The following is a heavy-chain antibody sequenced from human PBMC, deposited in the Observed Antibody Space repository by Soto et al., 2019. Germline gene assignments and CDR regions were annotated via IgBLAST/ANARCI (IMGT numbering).Heavy chain of an antibody. CDR3: AKDRGYSSSPWDYYGMDV. D-gene: IGHD6-13*01. Sequence: PVGSLTLSCAASGFTFSSYGMHWVRQAPGKGLEWVAVISYDGSNKYYADSVKGRFTISRDNSKNTLYLQMNSLRAEDTAVYYCAKDRGYSSSPWDYYGMDVWGQGTTVTVSS. J-gene: IGHJ6*02. CDR2: ISYDGSNK. CDR1: GFTFSSYG. V-gene: IGHV3-30*18.